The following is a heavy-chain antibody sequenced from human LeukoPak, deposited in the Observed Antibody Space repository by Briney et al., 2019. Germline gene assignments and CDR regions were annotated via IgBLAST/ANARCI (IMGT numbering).Heavy chain of an antibody. Sequence: VASVKVSCKASGGTFSSYAISWVRQAPGQGLEWVGGIIPIFGTANYAQKFQGRVTITTDESTSTAYVELSSLRSEDTAVYYCARFYDSSGYYSFDIWGQGTMVTVSS. CDR1: GGTFSSYA. J-gene: IGHJ3*02. CDR2: IIPIFGTA. D-gene: IGHD3-22*01. V-gene: IGHV1-69*05. CDR3: ARFYDSSGYYSFDI.